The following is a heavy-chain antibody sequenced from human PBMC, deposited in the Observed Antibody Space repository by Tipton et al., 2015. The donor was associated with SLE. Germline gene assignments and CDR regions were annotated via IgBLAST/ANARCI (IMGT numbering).Heavy chain of an antibody. Sequence: QLVQSGAEVKKPGASVKVSCKASGYTFTSYYMHWVRQAPGQGLEWMGIINPSGGSTSYAQKFQGRVTMTRDTSTSTVYMELSSLRSEDTAVYYCARGYYDYIWGSYRYTGAFDIWGQGTMVTVSS. CDR2: INPSGGST. J-gene: IGHJ3*02. D-gene: IGHD3-16*02. CDR3: ARGYYDYIWGSYRYTGAFDI. V-gene: IGHV1-46*01. CDR1: GYTFTSYY.